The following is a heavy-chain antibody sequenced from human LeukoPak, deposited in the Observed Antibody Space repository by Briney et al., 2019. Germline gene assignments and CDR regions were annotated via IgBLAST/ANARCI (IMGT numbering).Heavy chain of an antibody. Sequence: PSQTLSLTCTVSGGSISSGGYYWSWTRQHPGKGLEWIGYIYYSGSTYYNPSLKSRVTISVDTSKNQFSLKLSSVTAADTAVYYCAREISYGDYHHYFDYWGQGTLVTVSS. V-gene: IGHV4-31*03. CDR1: GGSISSGGYY. D-gene: IGHD4-17*01. CDR3: AREISYGDYHHYFDY. CDR2: IYYSGST. J-gene: IGHJ4*02.